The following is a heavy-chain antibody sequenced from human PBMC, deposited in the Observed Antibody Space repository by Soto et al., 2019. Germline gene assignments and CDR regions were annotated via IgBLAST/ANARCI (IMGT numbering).Heavy chain of an antibody. CDR3: ARAGYGDYYFDY. Sequence: QVQLVESGGGVVQPGRSLRLSCAASGFTLSSYGMHWVRQAPGKGLEWVAVIWYDGSNKYYADSVKGRFTISRDNSKNTLYLQMNSLRAEDTAVYYCARAGYGDYYFDYWGQGTLVTVSS. CDR1: GFTLSSYG. CDR2: IWYDGSNK. J-gene: IGHJ4*02. V-gene: IGHV3-33*01. D-gene: IGHD4-17*01.